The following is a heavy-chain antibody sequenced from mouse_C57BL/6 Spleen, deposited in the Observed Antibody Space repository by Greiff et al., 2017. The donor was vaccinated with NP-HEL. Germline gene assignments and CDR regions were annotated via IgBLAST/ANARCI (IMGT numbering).Heavy chain of an antibody. CDR2: ISSGGDYI. D-gene: IGHD2-4*01. V-gene: IGHV5-9-1*02. Sequence: EVQLVESGEGLVKPGGSLKLSCAASGFTFSSYAMSWVRQTPEKRLEWVAYISSGGDYIYYADTVKGRFTISRDNARNTLYLQMSSLKSEDTAMYYCTRDFHDYDPYAMDYWGQGTSVTVSS. CDR1: GFTFSSYA. CDR3: TRDFHDYDPYAMDY. J-gene: IGHJ4*01.